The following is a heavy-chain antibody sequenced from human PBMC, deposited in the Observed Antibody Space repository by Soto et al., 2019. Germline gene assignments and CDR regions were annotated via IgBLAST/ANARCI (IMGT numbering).Heavy chain of an antibody. CDR1: GDTFTDYY. Sequence: QVQLVQSGAEVKKPGASVKLSCKASGDTFTDYYIHWVRQAPGQRLEWMGTVNPSGGHTTYAQHFLGRMTMTRDTSTSTLYMELTSLTSEDTAVYYCARGGHVVVVTAALDYWGHGTLVTVSS. J-gene: IGHJ4*01. D-gene: IGHD2-21*02. CDR3: ARGGHVVVVTAALDY. CDR2: VNPSGGHT. V-gene: IGHV1-46*01.